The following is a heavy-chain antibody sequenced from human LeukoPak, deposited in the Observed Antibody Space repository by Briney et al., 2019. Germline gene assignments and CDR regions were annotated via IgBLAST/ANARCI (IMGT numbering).Heavy chain of an antibody. CDR1: GFTFSSYA. CDR3: AKDSERWLQLSG. V-gene: IGHV3-23*01. CDR2: ISGGGGST. J-gene: IGHJ4*02. D-gene: IGHD5-24*01. Sequence: GGSLRLSCAASGFTFSSYAMTWVRQAPGKGLEWVSTISGGGGSTYYVDSVKGRFTISGDNSKNTLFLQMNSLRAEDTAVYYCAKDSERWLQLSGWGQGTLVTVSS.